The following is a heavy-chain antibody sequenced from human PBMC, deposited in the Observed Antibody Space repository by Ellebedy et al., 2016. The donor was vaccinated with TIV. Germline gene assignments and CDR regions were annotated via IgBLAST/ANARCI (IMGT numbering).Heavy chain of an antibody. V-gene: IGHV3-15*01. CDR2: IKSKTDSGTR. Sequence: GGSLRLSCAASGFTFNSYWMSWVRQAPGKGLEWVGRIKSKTDSGTRDFAAPVKGRFLISRDDSKNTPYLQMSSLRTDDTAVYYCSAGTGKSDFDHWGQGTLVTVSS. D-gene: IGHD7-27*01. J-gene: IGHJ4*02. CDR1: GFTFNSYW. CDR3: SAGTGKSDFDH.